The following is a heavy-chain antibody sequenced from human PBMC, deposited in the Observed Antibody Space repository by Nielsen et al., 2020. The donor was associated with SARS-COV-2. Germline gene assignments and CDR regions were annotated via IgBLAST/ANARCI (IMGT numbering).Heavy chain of an antibody. V-gene: IGHV1-46*01. CDR3: ARGGLVVVDSFDY. J-gene: IGHJ4*02. CDR2: INSSGGRT. Sequence: ASVKVSCKTSGYTFTSHYVHWVRQPPGQGLEWMGLINSSGGRTIYAQMFQGRVTVTRDTSTSTVYMELSSLRSEGTAVYYCARGGLVVVDSFDYWGQGTLVTVSS. CDR1: GYTFTSHY. D-gene: IGHD2-15*01.